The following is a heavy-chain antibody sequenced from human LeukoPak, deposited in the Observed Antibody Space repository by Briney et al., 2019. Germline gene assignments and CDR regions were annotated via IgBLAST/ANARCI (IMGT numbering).Heavy chain of an antibody. CDR3: AADPYDYGDYVLGY. CDR1: GFTFTAYD. V-gene: IGHV1-2*02. CDR2: INPNSGGT. J-gene: IGHJ4*02. Sequence: ASVKVSCKASGFTFTAYDIHWVRQAPGQGLEWMGKINPNSGGTEYTHNFHGRVSTTRDTSISTVYMELARLSSDDTAVYYCAADPYDYGDYVLGYWGQGTLVTVSS. D-gene: IGHD4-17*01.